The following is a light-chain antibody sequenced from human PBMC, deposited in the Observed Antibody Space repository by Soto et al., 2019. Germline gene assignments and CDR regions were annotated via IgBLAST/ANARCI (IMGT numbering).Light chain of an antibody. V-gene: IGKV3-11*01. CDR1: QSVSNS. CDR3: QQRSNWWT. CDR2: DAS. Sequence: DTVLTQSPATLSLSPGDRATLSCRASQSVSNSLNWYQQKPGQAPRLLIYDASKRATGIPARFSGSGSGTDFTLTISSLEPEDFAIYYCQQRSNWWTLGQGTKVEIK. J-gene: IGKJ1*01.